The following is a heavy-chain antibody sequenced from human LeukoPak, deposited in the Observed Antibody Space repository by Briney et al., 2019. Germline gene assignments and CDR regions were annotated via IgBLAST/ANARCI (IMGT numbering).Heavy chain of an antibody. J-gene: IGHJ4*02. D-gene: IGHD6-19*01. V-gene: IGHV4-61*02. CDR1: GGSINTDNYD. CDR2: IYSSGST. CDR3: AGSLSSGWYIFDY. Sequence: SQTLSLTCTVSGGSINTDNYDWSWIRQPAGKGLEWIGRIYSSGSTNYNPSLKSRVTISIDKSKNQFSLDLSSLTAADTAVYYCAGSLSSGWYIFDYWGQGTLVTVSS.